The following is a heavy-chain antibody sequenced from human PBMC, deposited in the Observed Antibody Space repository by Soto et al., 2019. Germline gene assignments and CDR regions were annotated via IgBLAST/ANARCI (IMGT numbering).Heavy chain of an antibody. D-gene: IGHD3-22*01. J-gene: IGHJ4*02. CDR2: IYHSGST. CDR1: GGSLSSGGYS. V-gene: IGHV4-30-2*01. CDR3: ARASGYPFDY. Sequence: TLSLTCAVSGGSLSSGGYSWSWIRQPPGKGLGWIGYIYHSGSTYYNPSLKSRVTISVDRSKNQFSLKLSSVTAADTAVYYCARASGYPFDYWGQGTLVTVSS.